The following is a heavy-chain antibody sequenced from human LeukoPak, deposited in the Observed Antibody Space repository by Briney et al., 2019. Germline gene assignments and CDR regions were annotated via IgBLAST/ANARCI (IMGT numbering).Heavy chain of an antibody. CDR1: GLTFNSYA. D-gene: IGHD2-21*01. J-gene: IGHJ4*02. Sequence: GGSLRLACVASGLTFNSYAMGWVRQAPGKWLEWVSTFGGGVSTTWHADSVRGRFTISRDNSKNTVYLQMNSLRAEDTAVYYCAKASRASCGGAFCYHFDSWGPGTLVTVSS. CDR3: AKASRASCGGAFCYHFDS. V-gene: IGHV3-23*01. CDR2: FGGGVSTT.